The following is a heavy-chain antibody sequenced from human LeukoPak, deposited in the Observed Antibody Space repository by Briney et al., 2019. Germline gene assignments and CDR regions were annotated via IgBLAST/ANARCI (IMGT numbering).Heavy chain of an antibody. CDR2: IYTSGST. Sequence: PSETPSLTCTVSGGSISTYYWSWIRQPAGKGLEWIGRIYTSGSTNYNPSLKSRVTMSVDTSKNQFSLKLTSVTAADTAVYYCARDHIWGYYYMDVWGKGTTVTVSS. J-gene: IGHJ6*03. D-gene: IGHD7-27*01. CDR1: GGSISTYY. CDR3: ARDHIWGYYYMDV. V-gene: IGHV4-4*07.